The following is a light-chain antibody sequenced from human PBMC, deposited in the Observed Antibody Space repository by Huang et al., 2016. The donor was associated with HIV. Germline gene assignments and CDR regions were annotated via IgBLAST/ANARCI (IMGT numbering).Light chain of an antibody. CDR3: QQSIRTPFT. J-gene: IGKJ3*01. Sequence: DIQMTQSPSSLSASVGDRVTITCRAGQIVNTYLNWYHQRPGKAPSLLICGASRLHSGVPSRFSVSGSGSDFTLIISGLQPEDIGTYYCQQSIRTPFTFGPGT. V-gene: IGKV1-39*01. CDR2: GAS. CDR1: QIVNTY.